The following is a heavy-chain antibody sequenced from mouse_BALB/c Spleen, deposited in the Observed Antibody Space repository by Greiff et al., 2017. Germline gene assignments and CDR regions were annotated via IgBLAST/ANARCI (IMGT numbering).Heavy chain of an antibody. Sequence: QAQLQQSGAELVKPGASVKLSCKASGYTFTSYWMHWVKQRPGQGLEWIGEINPSNGRTNYNEKFKSKATLTVDKSSSTAYMQLSSLTSEDSAVYYCSRGGENYYAMDYWGQGTSVTVSS. CDR2: INPSNGRT. CDR3: SRGGENYYAMDY. CDR1: GYTFTSYW. V-gene: IGHV1S81*02. J-gene: IGHJ4*01.